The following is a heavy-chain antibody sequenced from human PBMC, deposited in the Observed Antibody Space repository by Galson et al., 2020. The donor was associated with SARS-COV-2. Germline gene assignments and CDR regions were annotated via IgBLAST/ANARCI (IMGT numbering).Heavy chain of an antibody. CDR2: IYSGGST. V-gene: IGHV3-53*04. J-gene: IGHJ6*02. CDR1: GFTVSSNY. D-gene: IGHD2-2*02. Sequence: TGGSLRLSCAASGFTVSSNYMSWVRQAPGKGLEWVSVIYSGGSTYYADSVKGRFTISRHNSKNTLYLQMNSLRAEDTAVYYCARSSDCSSTGCCTGYYGMDVWGQGTTVTVSS. CDR3: ARSSDCSSTGCCTGYYGMDV.